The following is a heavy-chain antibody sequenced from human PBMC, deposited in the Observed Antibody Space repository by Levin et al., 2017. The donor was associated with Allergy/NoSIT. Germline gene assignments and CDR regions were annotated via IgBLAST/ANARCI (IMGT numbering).Heavy chain of an antibody. CDR2: ISWNSGSI. CDR3: ARDNIGLPDAFDI. J-gene: IGHJ3*02. V-gene: IGHV3-9*01. D-gene: IGHD3-10*01. CDR1: GFTFDDYA. Sequence: SLKISCAASGFTFDDYAMHWVRQAPGKGLEWVSGISWNSGSIGYADSVKGRFTISRDNAKNSLYLQMNSLLTEDTALYYCARDNIGLPDAFDIWGKGTMVIVSS.